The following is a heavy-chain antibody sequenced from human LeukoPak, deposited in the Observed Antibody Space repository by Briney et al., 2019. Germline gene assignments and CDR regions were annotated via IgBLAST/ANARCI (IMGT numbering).Heavy chain of an antibody. D-gene: IGHD5-12*01. CDR2: IKEAGSIE. V-gene: IGHV3-7*01. CDR1: GFTFSYYW. CDR3: VSQQVAPP. Sequence: PGGPLRSSCVSAGFTFSYYWMRWGRPPRGKGLDWVANIKEAGSIEDYVDSVKGRFTGSRDNAKNSLYLEMNSLRVEDTAVYYCVSQQVAPPWGQGTLVIVSS. J-gene: IGHJ5*02.